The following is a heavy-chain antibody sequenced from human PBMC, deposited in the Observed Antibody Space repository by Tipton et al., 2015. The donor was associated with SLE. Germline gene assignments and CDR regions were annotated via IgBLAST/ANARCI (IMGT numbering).Heavy chain of an antibody. CDR1: GFTFSSYS. V-gene: IGHV4-59*12. CDR3: ARDTIFGVAH. D-gene: IGHD3-3*01. Sequence: LRLSCAASGFTFSSYSMNWVRQAPGKGLEWIGYIYHSGSTYYNPSLKSRVTISVDTSKNQFSLKLSSVTAADTAVYYCARDTIFGVAHWGQGTLVTVSS. CDR2: IYHSGST. J-gene: IGHJ4*02.